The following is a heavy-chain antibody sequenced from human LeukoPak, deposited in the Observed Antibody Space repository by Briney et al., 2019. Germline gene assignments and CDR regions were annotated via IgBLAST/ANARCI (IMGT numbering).Heavy chain of an antibody. Sequence: GGSLRLSCAASGFTFDDYAMHWVRQAPGKGLEWVSGISWNSGSIGYADSVKGRFTISRGNAKNSLYLQMNSLRAEDTALYYCAKVTRFLWLGELLLPGGFDCWGKGTLVTVS. CDR3: AKVTRFLWLGELLLPGGFDC. CDR1: GFTFDDYA. J-gene: IGHJ4*02. V-gene: IGHV3-9*01. CDR2: ISWNSGSI. D-gene: IGHD3-10*01.